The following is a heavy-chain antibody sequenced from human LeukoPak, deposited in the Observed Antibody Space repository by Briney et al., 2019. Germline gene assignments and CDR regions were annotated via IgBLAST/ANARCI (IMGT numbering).Heavy chain of an antibody. D-gene: IGHD2-15*01. CDR3: AREGVVVGRDFDY. Sequence: GGSLRLSCAASGFTFSSYWMHWVRQAPGKGLVWVSRINSDGSSTSYADSVKGRFTISRDNAKNSLYLQMNSLRAEDTAFYYCAREGVVVGRDFDYWGQGTLVTVSS. CDR1: GFTFSSYW. V-gene: IGHV3-74*01. J-gene: IGHJ4*02. CDR2: INSDGSST.